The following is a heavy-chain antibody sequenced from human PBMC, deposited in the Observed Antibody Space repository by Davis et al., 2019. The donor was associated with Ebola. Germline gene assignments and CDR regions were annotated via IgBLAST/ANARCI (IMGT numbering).Heavy chain of an antibody. J-gene: IGHJ6*04. Sequence: GESLKISCATSGFTFSGYAMHWVRQAPGKGLEWVAVISYDGSNKYYADSVKGRFTISRDNSKNTLYLQMNSLRAEDTAVYYCARFSGMDVWGKGTTVTVSS. CDR2: ISYDGSNK. CDR3: ARFSGMDV. CDR1: GFTFSGYA. V-gene: IGHV3-30-3*01.